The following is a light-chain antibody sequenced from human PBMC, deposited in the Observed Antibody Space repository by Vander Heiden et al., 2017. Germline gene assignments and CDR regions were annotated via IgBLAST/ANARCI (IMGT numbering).Light chain of an antibody. V-gene: IGLV1-47*01. CDR3: AAWDDSLSVV. Sequence: QSVLTPPPSASGPPGQRVTISCSGSSSNVGSNSVYWYQHLPGTAPKLLIYRDFQRPSGVPDRFSASKSGTSACLAISGLRSEDEAHYYCAAWDDSLSVVFGGGTKLTVL. CDR2: RDF. J-gene: IGLJ2*01. CDR1: SSNVGSNS.